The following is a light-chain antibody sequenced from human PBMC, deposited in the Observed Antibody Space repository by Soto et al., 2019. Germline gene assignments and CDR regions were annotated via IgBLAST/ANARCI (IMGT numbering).Light chain of an antibody. CDR3: ATWDTSLSAVV. J-gene: IGLJ2*01. V-gene: IGLV1-51*02. CDR2: ETK. CDR1: SSNIGNNY. Sequence: QSVLTQPPSVSAAPGQEVTISCSGSSSNIGNNYVSWYQQFPGTAPKLLIYETKNRPSGIPDRFSGSRSGTSATLVITRLQTGDEADYYCATWDTSLSAVVFGGGTKLTVL.